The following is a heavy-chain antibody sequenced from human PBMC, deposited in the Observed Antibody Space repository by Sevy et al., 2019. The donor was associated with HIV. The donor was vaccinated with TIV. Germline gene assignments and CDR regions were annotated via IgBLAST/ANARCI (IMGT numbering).Heavy chain of an antibody. Sequence: GGSLRLSCAASGFTFSSAWMSWVRLAPGKGLEWVGRIKSKTDGGTIDYAAPVKGRFTISREDSENTLYLQMNSLKTEDAAINYCITDPGYRGYDEEVINYYYYGMDVWGQGTTVTVSS. CDR3: ITDPGYRGYDEEVINYYYYGMDV. CDR2: IKSKTDGGTI. V-gene: IGHV3-15*01. D-gene: IGHD5-12*01. J-gene: IGHJ6*02. CDR1: GFTFSSAW.